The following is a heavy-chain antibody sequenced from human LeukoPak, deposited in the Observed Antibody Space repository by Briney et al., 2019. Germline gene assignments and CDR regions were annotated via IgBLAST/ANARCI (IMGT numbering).Heavy chain of an antibody. D-gene: IGHD3-10*01. V-gene: IGHV3-48*03. CDR2: ISSSGSTI. CDR1: GFTFSSYE. Sequence: GGSLRLSCAASGFTFSSYEMNWVRQAPGKGLEWVSYISSSGSTIYYADSVKGRFTISRDNAKNSLYLQMNSLRAEDTAVYYCARIRGDYGSGCSTGYGMDVRGKGTTVTVSS. CDR3: ARIRGDYGSGCSTGYGMDV. J-gene: IGHJ6*01.